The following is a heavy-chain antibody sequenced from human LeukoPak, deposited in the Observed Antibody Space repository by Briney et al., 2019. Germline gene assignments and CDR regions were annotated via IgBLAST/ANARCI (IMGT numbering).Heavy chain of an antibody. D-gene: IGHD2-2*01. Sequence: SETLSLTCTVSGGSISSYYWSWIRQPPGKGLEWIGYIYYSGSTNYNPSLKSRVTISVDTSKNQFSLKLSSVTAADTAVYYCARLRHDHRVVPAAMWGWDTARVQGFADYWGQGTLVTVSS. J-gene: IGHJ4*02. CDR2: IYYSGST. CDR1: GGSISSYY. CDR3: ARLRHDHRVVPAAMWGWDTARVQGFADY. V-gene: IGHV4-59*08.